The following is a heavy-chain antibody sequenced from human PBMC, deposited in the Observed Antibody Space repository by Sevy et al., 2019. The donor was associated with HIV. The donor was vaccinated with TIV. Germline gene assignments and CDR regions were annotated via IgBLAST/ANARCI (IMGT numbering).Heavy chain of an antibody. CDR3: AFERLSSNVAEYFHN. CDR2: ISFDGSNK. CDR1: GFPFSSYS. D-gene: IGHD4-4*01. V-gene: IGHV3-30-3*01. J-gene: IGHJ1*01. Sequence: GGSLRLSCAASGFPFSSYSLHWVRQAPGKGLEWVATISFDGSNKYYTDSVKGRFSISRDNSKTSLYLQMSGLRPEDTAVYYCAFERLSSNVAEYFHNWGQGTLVTVSS.